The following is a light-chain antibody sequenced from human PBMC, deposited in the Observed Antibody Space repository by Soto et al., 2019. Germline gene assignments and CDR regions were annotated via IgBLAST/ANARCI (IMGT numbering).Light chain of an antibody. CDR1: TSDVGAYNY. V-gene: IGLV2-8*01. CDR3: TSYAGSNIWV. J-gene: IGLJ3*02. CDR2: EVT. Sequence: QSALTQPPSASGSPEQPATSPAPETTSDVGAYNYVSWYQQYPGKAPKLMIYEVTKRPSGVPDRFSGSKSGKTASLTVSGLQPEDEADYYCTSYAGSNIWVFGGGTKLTVL.